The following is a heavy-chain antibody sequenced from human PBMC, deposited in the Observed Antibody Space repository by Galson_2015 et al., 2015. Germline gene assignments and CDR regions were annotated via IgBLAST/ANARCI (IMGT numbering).Heavy chain of an antibody. CDR2: IYPGDSDT. CDR1: GHSFTTYW. Sequence: QSGAEVKKPGESLRISCKGPGHSFTTYWIGWVRQRPGKGLEWMGIIYPGDSDTRYSPSFQGQVTISADKSISTAYLQWSSLKASDTAVYYCARWTSNVPYFFDYWGQGTLVTVSS. J-gene: IGHJ4*02. CDR3: ARWTSNVPYFFDY. V-gene: IGHV5-51*01. D-gene: IGHD4-11*01.